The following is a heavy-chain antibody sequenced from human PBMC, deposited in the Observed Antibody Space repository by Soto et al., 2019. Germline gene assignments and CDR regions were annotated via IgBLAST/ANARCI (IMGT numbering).Heavy chain of an antibody. J-gene: IGHJ3*02. D-gene: IGHD3-16*02. CDR2: IYPGDSDT. CDR1: GYSFTSYW. V-gene: IGHV5-51*01. CDR3: ARGGGMSTFGGVIVHDAFDI. Sequence: GESLKISCKGSGYSFTSYWIGWVRQMPGKGLEWMGIIYPGDSDTRYSPSFQGQVTISADKSISTAYLQWSSLKASDTAMYYCARGGGMSTFGGVIVHDAFDIWGQGTMVTVSS.